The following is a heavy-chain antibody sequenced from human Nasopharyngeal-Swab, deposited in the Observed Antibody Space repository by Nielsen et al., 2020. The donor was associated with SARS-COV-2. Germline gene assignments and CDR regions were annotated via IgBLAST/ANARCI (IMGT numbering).Heavy chain of an antibody. CDR3: ARAPTRHYYDSSGYSS. D-gene: IGHD3-22*01. CDR1: GGSISSGGYS. CDR2: IYHSGST. Sequence: SETLSLTCAVSGGSISSGGYSWSWIRQPPGKGLEWIGYIYHSGSTYYNPSLKSRVTISVDRSKNQFSLKLSSVTAADTAVYYCARAPTRHYYDSSGYSSWGQRTLVTVSS. J-gene: IGHJ4*02. V-gene: IGHV4-30-2*01.